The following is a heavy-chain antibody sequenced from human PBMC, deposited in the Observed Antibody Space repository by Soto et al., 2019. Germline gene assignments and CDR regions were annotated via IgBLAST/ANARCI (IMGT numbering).Heavy chain of an antibody. J-gene: IGHJ4*02. V-gene: IGHV3-9*01. CDR2: ISWNSGSI. CDR1: GFTFDDYA. CDR3: AKDNADGYPDYFDY. Sequence: GGSLRLSCAASGFTFDDYAMHWVRQAPGKGLEWVSGISWNSGSIGYADSVKGRFTISRDNAKNSLYLQMNSLRAEDTALYYCAKDNADGYPDYFDYWGQGTLVTVSS. D-gene: IGHD5-12*01.